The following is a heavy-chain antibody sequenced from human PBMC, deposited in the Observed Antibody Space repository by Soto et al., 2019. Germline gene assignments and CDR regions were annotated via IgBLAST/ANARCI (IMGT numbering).Heavy chain of an antibody. CDR3: ARDPKTSGGQHWAFNYFDS. V-gene: IGHV3-30*03. CDR2: ISYDGSNK. D-gene: IGHD7-27*01. CDR1: GFTFSSYG. J-gene: IGHJ4*02. Sequence: GGSLRLSCAASGFTFSSYGMHWVRQAPGKGLEWVAVISYDGSNKFYADSVKGRFTISRDNSKSTLYLQVDSLRPEDAAVYYCARDPKTSGGQHWAFNYFDSWGQG.